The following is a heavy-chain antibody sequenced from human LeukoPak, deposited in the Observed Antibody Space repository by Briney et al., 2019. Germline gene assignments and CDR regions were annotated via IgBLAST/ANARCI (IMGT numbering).Heavy chain of an antibody. D-gene: IGHD6-19*01. CDR3: RTYTRGHY. CDR1: GFTFSGSD. CDR2: IGIKANNYAT. V-gene: IGHV3-73*01. Sequence: GGSLRLSCAASGFTFSGSDMHWVRQASGKGLEWVGRIGIKANNYATAYSAALKGRFTISRDDSKNTAYLQMNSLRTEDTAVYYCRTYTRGHYWGQGILVTVSS. J-gene: IGHJ4*02.